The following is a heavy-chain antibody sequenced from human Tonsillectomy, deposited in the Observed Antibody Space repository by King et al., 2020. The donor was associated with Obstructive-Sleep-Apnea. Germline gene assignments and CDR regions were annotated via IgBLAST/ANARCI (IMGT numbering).Heavy chain of an antibody. V-gene: IGHV3-15*01. CDR3: TTDSID. CDR1: GFTFSNAS. Sequence: QLVESGGGLVKPGGSLRLSCAASGFTFSNASMSWVRQAPGKGLEWLGRINTKTEGGTLDYAAPVKGRCTMSRDDSENTLYLQMNGLKTEDIAVYYCTTDSIDWGQGTLVTVSS. D-gene: IGHD2/OR15-2a*01. J-gene: IGHJ4*02. CDR2: INTKTEGGTL.